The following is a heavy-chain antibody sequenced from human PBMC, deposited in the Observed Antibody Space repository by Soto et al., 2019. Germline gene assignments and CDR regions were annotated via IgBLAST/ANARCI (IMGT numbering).Heavy chain of an antibody. J-gene: IGHJ6*02. D-gene: IGHD3-10*01. Sequence: SETLSLTCAVYGGSFSGYYCSWIRQPPGKGLEWIGEINHSGSTNYNPSLKSRVTISVDTSKNQFSLKLSSVTAADTAVYYCARSPFLGVRGVIIVYYGMDVWGQGTTVTVSS. CDR2: INHSGST. CDR3: ARSPFLGVRGVIIVYYGMDV. CDR1: GGSFSGYY. V-gene: IGHV4-34*01.